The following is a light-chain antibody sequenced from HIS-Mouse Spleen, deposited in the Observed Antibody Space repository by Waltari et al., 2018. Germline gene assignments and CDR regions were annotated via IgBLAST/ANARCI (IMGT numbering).Light chain of an antibody. Sequence: QSALTQPPSASGSPGQSVTISCTGTSSDVGCYNLFSWYQQHPGKAPKLMIYEVSKRPSGVPDRFSGSKSGNTAYLTVSGLQAEDEADYYCSSYAGSNIVVFGGGTKLTVL. CDR3: SSYAGSNIVV. CDR2: EVS. V-gene: IGLV2-8*01. J-gene: IGLJ2*01. CDR1: SSDVGCYNL.